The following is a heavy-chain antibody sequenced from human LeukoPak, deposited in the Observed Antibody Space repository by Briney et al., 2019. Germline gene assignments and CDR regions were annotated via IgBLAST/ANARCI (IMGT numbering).Heavy chain of an antibody. D-gene: IGHD2-21*02. CDR2: ISSKGDHT. Sequence: EGSLRLSCAVSQFTFSDHYMSWIRQAPGKGLEWLSSISSKGDHTNYADSVKGRFTISRDNGKKSLFLHMNNLRAEDTAVYFCARGSFSGFPAVNVTGVQGAFDIWGQGTVVSVSS. V-gene: IGHV3-11*05. CDR1: QFTFSDHY. J-gene: IGHJ3*02. CDR3: ARGSFSGFPAVNVTGVQGAFDI.